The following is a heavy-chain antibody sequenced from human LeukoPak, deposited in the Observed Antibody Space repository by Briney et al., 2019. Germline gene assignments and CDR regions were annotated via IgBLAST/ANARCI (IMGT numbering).Heavy chain of an antibody. D-gene: IGHD2-15*01. V-gene: IGHV4-34*01. CDR2: INHSGST. CDR3: ARRSRLHIVDAATAVAY. Sequence: SETLSLTCAVYGGSFSGYYWSWIRQPPGNGLEWIGDINHSGSTNYNPSLKSRVTISLDTSKNQFSLKLSSVTAADTAVYYCARRSRLHIVDAATAVAYWGQGTLVTVSS. CDR1: GGSFSGYY. J-gene: IGHJ4*02.